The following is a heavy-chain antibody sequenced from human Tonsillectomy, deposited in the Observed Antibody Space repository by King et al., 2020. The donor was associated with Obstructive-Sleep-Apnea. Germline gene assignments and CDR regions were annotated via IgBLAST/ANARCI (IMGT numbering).Heavy chain of an antibody. CDR1: GYTFSKYW. Sequence: VQLVESGAEGKKPGESLKISCKGSGYTFSKYWIGWVRQVPGKGLEWMGMIYPGDSDTRNSPSFEGQVTISVDKSVSTAYLQWSSLKASDTAIYYCARLVDDGHSFGRLDSWGQGTLVIVSS. D-gene: IGHD4/OR15-4a*01. CDR2: IYPGDSDT. CDR3: ARLVDDGHSFGRLDS. J-gene: IGHJ4*02. V-gene: IGHV5-51*01.